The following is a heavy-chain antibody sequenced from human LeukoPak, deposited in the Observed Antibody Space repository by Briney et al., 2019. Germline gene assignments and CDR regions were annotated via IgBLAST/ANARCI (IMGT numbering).Heavy chain of an antibody. CDR2: INPNSGGT. V-gene: IGHV1-2*02. J-gene: IGHJ4*02. CDR1: GYTFTGYY. D-gene: IGHD3-16*02. CDR3: ARAGIMITFGGVIVKALGDC. Sequence: GASVKVSCKASGYTFTGYYMHWVRQAPGQGLEWMGWINPNSGGTNYAQKFQGRVTMTRDTSISTAYMELSRLRSDDTAVYYCARAGIMITFGGVIVKALGDCWGQGTLVTVSS.